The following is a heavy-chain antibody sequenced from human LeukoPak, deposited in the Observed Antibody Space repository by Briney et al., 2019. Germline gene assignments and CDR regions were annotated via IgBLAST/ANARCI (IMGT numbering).Heavy chain of an antibody. CDR3: AKGLGEYSNYVTFDY. D-gene: IGHD4-4*01. CDR2: ISGSGGST. J-gene: IGHJ4*02. CDR1: GFTFSSYA. V-gene: IGHV3-23*01. Sequence: AGGSLRLSCAASGFTFSSYAMSWVRQAPGKGLEWVSAISGSGGSTYYADSVKGRFTISRDNSKNTLYLQMNSLRAEDTAVYYCAKGLGEYSNYVTFDYWGQGTLVTVSS.